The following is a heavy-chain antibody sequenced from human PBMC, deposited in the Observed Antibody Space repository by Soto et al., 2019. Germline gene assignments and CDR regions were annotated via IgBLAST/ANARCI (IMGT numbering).Heavy chain of an antibody. CDR2: IYHSGST. Sequence: KPSETLSLTCAVSGGSISSGGYSWSWIRQPPGKGLEWIGYIYHSGSTYYSPSLKSRVTISVDRSKNQFSLKLSSVTAADTAVYYCARAGLRRYYFDYWGQGTLVTVSS. CDR3: ARAGLRRYYFDY. D-gene: IGHD3-16*02. J-gene: IGHJ4*02. CDR1: GGSISSGGYS. V-gene: IGHV4-30-2*01.